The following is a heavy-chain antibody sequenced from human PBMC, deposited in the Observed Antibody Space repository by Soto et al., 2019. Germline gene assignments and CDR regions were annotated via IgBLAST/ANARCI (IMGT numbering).Heavy chain of an antibody. D-gene: IGHD3-22*01. CDR3: ARVTTKYYYDSSGYYELDY. J-gene: IGHJ4*02. CDR2: IIPIFGTA. CDR1: GGTFSSYS. V-gene: IGHV1-69*06. Sequence: SVKVSCKASGGTFSSYSISRVRQAPGQGLEWMGGIIPIFGTANYAQKFQGRVTITADKSTSTAYMELSSLRSEDTAVYYCARVTTKYYYDSSGYYELDYWGQGTLVTVSS.